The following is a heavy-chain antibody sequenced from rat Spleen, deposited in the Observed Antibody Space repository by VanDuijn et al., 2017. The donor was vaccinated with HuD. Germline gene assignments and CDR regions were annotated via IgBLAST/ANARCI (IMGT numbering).Heavy chain of an antibody. V-gene: IGHV5-31*01. CDR3: KRAPFAYCHY. CDR2: IINTGGTT. CDR1: GFAFNNYW. Sequence: EVQLVESGGGLVQTGRSLTLSCVASGFAFNNYWMTWIRQVPGKGLEWVASIINTGGTTYYPDSVKGRYTISRDSAKSTLYLQMNSLRPEDTATYYGKRAPFAYCHYWGQRV. J-gene: IGHJ2*01.